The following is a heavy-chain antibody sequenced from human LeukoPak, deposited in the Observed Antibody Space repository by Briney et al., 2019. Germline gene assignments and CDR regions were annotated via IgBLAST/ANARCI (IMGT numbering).Heavy chain of an antibody. V-gene: IGHV1-3*01. CDR1: GYTFTSYA. Sequence: ASVKVSCKASGYTFTSYAMHWVRQAPGQRLEWMGWINAGNGNTKYSQEFQGRVTMTTDTSTSTAYMELRSLRSDDTAMYYCARALNWNAPIMYYYYYMDVWGTGTTVTISS. CDR3: ARALNWNAPIMYYYYYMDV. J-gene: IGHJ6*03. CDR2: INAGNGNT. D-gene: IGHD1-1*01.